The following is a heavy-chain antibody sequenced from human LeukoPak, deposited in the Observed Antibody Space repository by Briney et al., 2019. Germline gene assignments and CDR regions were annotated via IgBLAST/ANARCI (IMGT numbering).Heavy chain of an antibody. Sequence: ASVKVSCKASGYTFTGYYMHWVRQAPGQGLEWMGWINPNSGGTNYAQKFQGRVTMTRDTSISTAYMELSSLRSDDTAIYYCARAVSGGSSFFYMDVWGKGTTVTISS. J-gene: IGHJ6*03. CDR1: GYTFTGYY. V-gene: IGHV1-2*02. CDR3: ARAVSGGSSFFYMDV. CDR2: INPNSGGT. D-gene: IGHD2-15*01.